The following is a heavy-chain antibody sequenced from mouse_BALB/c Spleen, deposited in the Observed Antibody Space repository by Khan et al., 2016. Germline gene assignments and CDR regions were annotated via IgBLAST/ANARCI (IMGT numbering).Heavy chain of an antibody. CDR2: INPSTGYT. D-gene: IGHD2-2*01. V-gene: IGHV1-7*01. CDR1: GYTFTSYW. Sequence: QVQLQQSGAELAKPGASVKMSCKASGYTFTSYWMHWVKQRPGQGLEWIGYINPSTGYTEYNQNFKDKTTLTADKSSSTAYMQLSSLTSEDSSVYYCARSTMVLFAYWGQGTLVTVSA. CDR3: ARSTMVLFAY. J-gene: IGHJ3*01.